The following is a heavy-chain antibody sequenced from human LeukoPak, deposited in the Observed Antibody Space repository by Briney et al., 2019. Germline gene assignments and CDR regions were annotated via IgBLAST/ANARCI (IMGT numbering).Heavy chain of an antibody. Sequence: GGSLRLSCEASGFTFSRYGMSWVRQAPGKGLEWVSAIRGSGGSTYYADSVKGRFTISRDNSKNTLYLQMGSLRAEDMAVYYCAREGPGRYSYGSLYYMDVWGKGTTVTVSS. V-gene: IGHV3-23*01. CDR1: GFTFSRYG. CDR2: IRGSGGST. D-gene: IGHD5-18*01. CDR3: AREGPGRYSYGSLYYMDV. J-gene: IGHJ6*03.